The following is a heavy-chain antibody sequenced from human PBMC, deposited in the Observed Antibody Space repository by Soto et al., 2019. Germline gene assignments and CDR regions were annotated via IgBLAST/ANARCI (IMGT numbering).Heavy chain of an antibody. CDR3: ARDNRPYHFWSGYRGWYYYYGMDV. CDR2: INPSGGST. CDR1: GYTFTSYY. V-gene: IGHV1-46*01. D-gene: IGHD3-3*01. Sequence: GASVRVSCKXSGYTFTSYYMHWVRQAPGQGLEWMGIINPSGGSTSYAQKFQGRVTMTRDTSTSTVYMELSSLRSEDTAVYYCARDNRPYHFWSGYRGWYYYYGMDVWGQGTTVTVSS. J-gene: IGHJ6*02.